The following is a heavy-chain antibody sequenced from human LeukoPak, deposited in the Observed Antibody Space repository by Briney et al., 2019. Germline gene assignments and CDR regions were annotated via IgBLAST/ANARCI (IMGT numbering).Heavy chain of an antibody. CDR3: ARYEENSGWYSYYFDY. CDR1: GGSISSSSYY. Sequence: SETLSLTCTVSGGSISSSSYYWGWLRQPPGKGLEWLGSIYYSGSTYYNPSLKSRVTISVDTSKNQFSLKLSSVTAADTAVYYCARYEENSGWYSYYFDYWGQGTLVTVSS. J-gene: IGHJ4*02. V-gene: IGHV4-39*01. CDR2: IYYSGST. D-gene: IGHD6-19*01.